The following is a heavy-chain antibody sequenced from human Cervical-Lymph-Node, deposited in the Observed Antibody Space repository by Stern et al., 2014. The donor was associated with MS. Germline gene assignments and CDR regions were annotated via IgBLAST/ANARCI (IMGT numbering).Heavy chain of an antibody. V-gene: IGHV1-69*01. CDR2: VVPMFGIP. J-gene: IGHJ4*02. D-gene: IGHD2-2*01. CDR1: GATFSSFA. Sequence: QVQLVQSGAELKKPGSSVRVSCQASGATFSSFAINWVRQAPGQGLEWMGDVVPMFGIPNYAQKFQGRLTISADEATHTAYMELTDLQSEDTAMYYCAREQGPKMPVCDCWGQGTPVTVS. CDR3: AREQGPKMPVCDC.